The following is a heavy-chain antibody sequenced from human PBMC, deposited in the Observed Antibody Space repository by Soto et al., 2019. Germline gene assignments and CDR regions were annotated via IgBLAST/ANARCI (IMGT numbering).Heavy chain of an antibody. CDR3: ARESEDLTSNFDY. J-gene: IGHJ4*02. CDR2: ISSRGTSI. CDR1: GFTFSTYE. V-gene: IGHV3-48*03. Sequence: EVQLVESGGGLVQPGESLRLSCAASGFTFSTYEMNWVRQAPGKGLEWVAYISSRGTSIFYADSMKGRFTISRDNAKNSLYLEMNSLRAEDTAVYYCARESEDLTSNFDYWGQGTLVTVSS.